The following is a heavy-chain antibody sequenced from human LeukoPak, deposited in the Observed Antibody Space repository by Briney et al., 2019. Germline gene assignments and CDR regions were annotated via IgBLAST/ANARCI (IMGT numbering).Heavy chain of an antibody. J-gene: IGHJ5*02. V-gene: IGHV4-38-2*02. CDR3: ARSYYDFWSGYYSVSNWFDP. CDR2: IFHTGST. D-gene: IGHD3-3*01. Sequence: PSETLSLTCTVSGFSISSGYYWGWIRQPPGKGLEWIGSIFHTGSTYYNPSLKSRVTISVDTSKNQFSLKLSSVTAADTAVYYCARSYYDFWSGYYSVSNWFDPWGQGTLVTVSS. CDR1: GFSISSGYY.